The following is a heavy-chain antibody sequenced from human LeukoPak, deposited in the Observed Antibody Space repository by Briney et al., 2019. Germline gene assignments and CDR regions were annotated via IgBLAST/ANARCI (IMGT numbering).Heavy chain of an antibody. V-gene: IGHV3-7*01. Sequence: GGSLRLSCAASGFTFSSYRMSWVRQAPGKGLEWVANIKQDGSEKYYVDSVKGRFTISRDNAKNSLYLQMNSLRAEDTAVYYCARVAYDSSGYYFQYYFDYWGQGTLVTVSS. D-gene: IGHD3-22*01. CDR1: GFTFSSYR. CDR3: ARVAYDSSGYYFQYYFDY. CDR2: IKQDGSEK. J-gene: IGHJ4*02.